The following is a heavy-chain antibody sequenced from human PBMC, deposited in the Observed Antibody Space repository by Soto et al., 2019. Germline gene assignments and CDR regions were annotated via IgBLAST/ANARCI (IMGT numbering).Heavy chain of an antibody. CDR2: IYYSGST. CDR1: GGSISSYY. CDR3: ALRGYCSGGRRYPLAY. D-gene: IGHD2-15*01. Sequence: SETLSLTCTVSGGSISSYYWSWIRQPPGKGLEWIGYIYYSGSTNYNPSLKSRVTISVDTSKNQFSLKLSSVTAADTAVYYCALRGYCSGGRRYPLAYWGQGTLVTVSS. J-gene: IGHJ4*02. V-gene: IGHV4-59*08.